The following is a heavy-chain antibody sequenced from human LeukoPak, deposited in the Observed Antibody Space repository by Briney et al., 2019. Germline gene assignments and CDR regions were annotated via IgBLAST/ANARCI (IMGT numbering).Heavy chain of an antibody. CDR3: ARVRRYYDFWSGSPGYGMDV. V-gene: IGHV1-2*02. Sequence: ASVEVSCKASGYTFTGYYMHWVRQAPGQGLEWMGWINPNSGGTNYAQKFQGRVTMTRDTSISTAYMELSRLRSDDTAVYYCARVRRYYDFWSGSPGYGMDVWGQGTTVTVSS. CDR2: INPNSGGT. CDR1: GYTFTGYY. D-gene: IGHD3-3*01. J-gene: IGHJ6*02.